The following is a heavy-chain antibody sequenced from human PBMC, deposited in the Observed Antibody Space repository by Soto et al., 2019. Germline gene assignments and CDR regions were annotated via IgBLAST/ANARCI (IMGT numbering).Heavy chain of an antibody. V-gene: IGHV3-33*01. Sequence: PGGSLRLSCAASGFTFSSYGMHWVRQAPGKGLEWVAVIWYDGSNKYYADSVKGRFTISRDNSKNTLYLQMNSLRAEDTAVYYYARDRERGWYCSSTSCYELDYWGQGTLVTVSS. CDR3: ARDRERGWYCSSTSCYELDY. J-gene: IGHJ4*02. CDR2: IWYDGSNK. D-gene: IGHD2-2*01. CDR1: GFTFSSYG.